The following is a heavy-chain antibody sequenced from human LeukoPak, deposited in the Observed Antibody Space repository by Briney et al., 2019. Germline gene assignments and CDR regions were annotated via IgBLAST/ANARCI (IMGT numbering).Heavy chain of an antibody. V-gene: IGHV3-21*01. CDR1: GFTLSRYS. Sequence: GGSLRLSCAASGFTLSRYSMNWVRQAPGKGLEWVSSISTSSSYIYYADSVKGRFTISRDNAKNSLYLQMNSLRAEDTAVYYCARASSSWYYFDYWGQGTLVTVSS. CDR3: ARASSSWYYFDY. D-gene: IGHD6-13*01. J-gene: IGHJ4*02. CDR2: ISTSSSYI.